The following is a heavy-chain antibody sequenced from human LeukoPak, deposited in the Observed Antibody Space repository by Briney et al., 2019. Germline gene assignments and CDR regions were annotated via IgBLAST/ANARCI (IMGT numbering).Heavy chain of an antibody. Sequence: PSESLCLTCAVSGGSVSSHYWSWIRQPPGKGLEWVGDIYYSGSTNYNPSLKSRVTISVDTSKNQFSLKLSSVTAADTAVYYCARVGPRVPADIYYYYYYMDVWGKGTTVTVSS. V-gene: IGHV4-59*02. CDR3: ARVGPRVPADIYYYYYYMDV. D-gene: IGHD2-2*02. CDR2: IYYSGST. J-gene: IGHJ6*03. CDR1: GGSVSSHY.